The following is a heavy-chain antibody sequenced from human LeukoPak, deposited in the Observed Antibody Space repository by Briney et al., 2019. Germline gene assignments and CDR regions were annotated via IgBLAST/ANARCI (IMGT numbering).Heavy chain of an antibody. J-gene: IGHJ4*02. CDR3: ARDQGPLYYDSSGYYLPAFDY. Sequence: GRSLRLSCAASRFTFSSYGMHWVRQAPGKGLELVALISYDGSNKDYADSVKGRFTISRDNSKNTLYLQMNSLRAEDTAVYYCARDQGPLYYDSSGYYLPAFDYWGQGTLVTVSS. CDR1: RFTFSSYG. V-gene: IGHV3-30-3*01. CDR2: ISYDGSNK. D-gene: IGHD3-22*01.